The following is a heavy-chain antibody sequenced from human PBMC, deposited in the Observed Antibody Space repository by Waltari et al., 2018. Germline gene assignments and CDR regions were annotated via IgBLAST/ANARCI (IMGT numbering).Heavy chain of an antibody. Sequence: QLQLQESGPGLVKPSETLSLTCTVSGGSISSSSYYWGWLRQPPGKGLEWIGSIYYSGSTYYNPSLKSRVTISVDTSKNQFSLKLSSVTAADTAVYYCARPPNWNYVNYFDYWGQGTLVTVSS. D-gene: IGHD1-7*01. V-gene: IGHV4-39*01. CDR2: IYYSGST. J-gene: IGHJ4*02. CDR3: ARPPNWNYVNYFDY. CDR1: GGSISSSSYY.